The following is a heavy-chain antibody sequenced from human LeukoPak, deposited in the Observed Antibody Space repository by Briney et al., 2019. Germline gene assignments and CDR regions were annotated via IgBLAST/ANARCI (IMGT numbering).Heavy chain of an antibody. CDR3: AKDRRGYSYGYPRDFDY. CDR1: GFTFSSYA. V-gene: IGHV3-23*01. Sequence: GSLLLSCAASGFTFSSYAMSWVRQAPGKGLEWVSAISGSGGSTYYADSVKGRFTISRDNSKNTLYLQMNSLRAEDTAVYYCAKDRRGYSYGYPRDFDYWGQGTLVTVSS. J-gene: IGHJ4*02. D-gene: IGHD5-18*01. CDR2: ISGSGGST.